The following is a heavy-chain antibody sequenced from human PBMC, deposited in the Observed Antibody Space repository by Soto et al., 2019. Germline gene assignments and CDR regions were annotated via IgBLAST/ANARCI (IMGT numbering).Heavy chain of an antibody. CDR1: GFSFSGYW. CDR3: AKDLIDYSNSYFDY. V-gene: IGHV3-23*01. CDR2: ISSSGYT. J-gene: IGHJ4*02. D-gene: IGHD4-4*01. Sequence: GGSLRLSCAASGFSFSGYWMSWVRQAPGKGPEWVAGISSSGYTYYVDSLKGRFTISRDNSKNSLYLQMNSLRAEDTAVYYCAKDLIDYSNSYFDYWGQGTLVTVSS.